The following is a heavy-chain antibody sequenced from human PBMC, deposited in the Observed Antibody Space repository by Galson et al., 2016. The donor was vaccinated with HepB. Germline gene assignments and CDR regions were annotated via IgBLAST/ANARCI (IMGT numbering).Heavy chain of an antibody. CDR1: GFTVSSNY. CDR3: SRVMSVSDAFDI. V-gene: IGHV3-66*01. D-gene: IGHD4-11*01. J-gene: IGHJ3*02. Sequence: SLRLSCAASGFTVSSNYMSWVRQAPGKGLEWVSVIYSGGSTYYADSVTGRFTISRDNSKNTLYLQMNSLRAEDAAVYYCSRVMSVSDAFDIWGQGTTVTVSS. CDR2: IYSGGST.